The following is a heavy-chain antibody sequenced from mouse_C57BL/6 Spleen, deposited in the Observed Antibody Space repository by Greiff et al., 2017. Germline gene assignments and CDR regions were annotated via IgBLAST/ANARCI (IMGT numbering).Heavy chain of an antibody. Sequence: EVQLQQSGPELVKPGASVKISCKASGYTFTDYYMNWVKQSHGKSLEWIGDINPNNGGTSYNQKFKGKATLTVDKSSSTAYMELRSPTSEDSAVYYCARGAYYGYDDLYWYFDVWGTGTTVTVSS. D-gene: IGHD2-9*01. CDR1: GYTFTDYY. CDR2: INPNNGGT. CDR3: ARGAYYGYDDLYWYFDV. J-gene: IGHJ1*03. V-gene: IGHV1-26*01.